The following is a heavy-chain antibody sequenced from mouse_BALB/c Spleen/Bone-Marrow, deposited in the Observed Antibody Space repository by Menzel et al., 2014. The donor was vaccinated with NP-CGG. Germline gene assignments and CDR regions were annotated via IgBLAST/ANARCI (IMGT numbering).Heavy chain of an antibody. CDR1: GFTFTDYY. J-gene: IGHJ1*01. V-gene: IGHV7-3*02. CDR2: IRNKANGYTT. Sequence: EVKLVESGGGLVQPGGSLRLSWAASGFTFTDYYMSWVRQPPGKALEWLGFIRNKANGYTTEYSASVKGRFTISRDNSQSILYLQMNTLRAEDSATYYCARDEKVRIYWYFDVWGAGTTVTVSS. CDR3: ARDEKVRIYWYFDV. D-gene: IGHD2-14*01.